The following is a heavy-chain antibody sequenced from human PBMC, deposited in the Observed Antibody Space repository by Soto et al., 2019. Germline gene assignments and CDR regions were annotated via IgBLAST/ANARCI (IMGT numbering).Heavy chain of an antibody. CDR2: IYWDDDK. V-gene: IGHV2-5*02. D-gene: IGHD3-3*01. CDR1: GFLLSTNGAK. CDR3: AHGTIFDF. J-gene: IGHJ4*02. Sequence: SGPTLVNPTQTLTLTYTVSGFLLSTNGAKKGWIRQPPGKALEWLALIYWDDDKRYNPSLKRRLTITKDTSKNQVVLRMTIMDPVDTATYYCAHGTIFDFWGQGTLVTVSS.